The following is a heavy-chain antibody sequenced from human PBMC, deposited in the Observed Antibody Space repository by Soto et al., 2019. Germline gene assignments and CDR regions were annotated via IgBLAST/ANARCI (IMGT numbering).Heavy chain of an antibody. V-gene: IGHV4-34*01. Sequence: QVQLQQWGAGLLKPSETLSLTCAVYGGSFSGYYWSWIRQPPGKGLEWIGEINHSGSTNYNPSLKSRVTISVDTSKNQFPLKLSSVTAADTAVYYCARPNDYGTLAPFDYWGQGTLVTVSS. D-gene: IGHD4-17*01. J-gene: IGHJ4*02. CDR2: INHSGST. CDR1: GGSFSGYY. CDR3: ARPNDYGTLAPFDY.